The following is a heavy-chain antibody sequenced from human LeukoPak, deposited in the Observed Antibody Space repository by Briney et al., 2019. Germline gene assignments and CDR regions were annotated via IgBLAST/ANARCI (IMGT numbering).Heavy chain of an antibody. Sequence: ASVKVSCKASGYTFTDYYINWVRQAPGQGLEWMGWMSPDSGDTGYAHKFQGRVTITRNTSITTAYMELRSLTFEDTAVYYCARVRLRNGYNWFDPWGQGTLVTVAS. J-gene: IGHJ5*02. D-gene: IGHD3-3*01. CDR3: ARVRLRNGYNWFDP. CDR2: MSPDSGDT. CDR1: GYTFTDYY. V-gene: IGHV1-8*03.